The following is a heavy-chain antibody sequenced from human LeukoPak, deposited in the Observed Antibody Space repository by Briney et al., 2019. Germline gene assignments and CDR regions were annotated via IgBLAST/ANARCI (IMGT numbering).Heavy chain of an antibody. CDR1: GFTFDDYA. CDR3: AKDKGPGSYYYYDIDV. V-gene: IGHV3-9*01. Sequence: GGSLRLSCAASGFTFDDYAMHWVGQAPGKGLEXXXXXSWNSGSIGYADSVKGRFTISRDNAKNSLYLQMNSLRAEDTALYYCAKDKGPGSYYYYDIDVWGQGTTVTVSS. J-gene: IGHJ6*02. D-gene: IGHD3-10*01. CDR2: XSWNSGSI.